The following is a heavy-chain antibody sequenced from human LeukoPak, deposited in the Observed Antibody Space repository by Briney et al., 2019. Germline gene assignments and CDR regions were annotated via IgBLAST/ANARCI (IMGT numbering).Heavy chain of an antibody. V-gene: IGHV1-3*01. Sequence: ASVKVSCKASGYTFTSYAMHWVRQAPGQRLEWMGWINAGNGNTKYSQKFQGRVTITRDTSASTAYMELSSLRSDDTAVYYCARDLSGGNSDIDYWGQGTLVTVSS. CDR3: ARDLSGGNSDIDY. CDR2: INAGNGNT. D-gene: IGHD4-23*01. CDR1: GYTFTSYA. J-gene: IGHJ4*02.